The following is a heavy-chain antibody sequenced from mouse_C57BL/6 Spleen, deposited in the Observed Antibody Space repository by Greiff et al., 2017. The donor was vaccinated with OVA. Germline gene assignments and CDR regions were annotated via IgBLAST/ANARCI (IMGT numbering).Heavy chain of an antibody. CDR1: GYTFTDYN. V-gene: IGHV1-22*01. J-gene: IGHJ2*01. D-gene: IGHD3-1*01. Sequence: EVKLQESGPELVKPGASVKMSCKASGYTFTDYNMHWVKQSHGKSLEWIGYINPNNGGTSYNQKFKGKATLTVNKSSSTAYMELRSLTSEDSAVYYCARSGLRGYYFDYWGQGTTLTVSS. CDR2: INPNNGGT. CDR3: ARSGLRGYYFDY.